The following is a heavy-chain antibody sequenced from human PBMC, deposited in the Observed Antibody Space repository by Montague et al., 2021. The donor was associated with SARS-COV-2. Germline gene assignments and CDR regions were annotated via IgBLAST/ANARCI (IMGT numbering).Heavy chain of an antibody. D-gene: IGHD4-17*01. CDR1: GFTFSGYN. Sequence: SLRLSCAASGFTFSGYNMDWVRQAPGKGLEWVAVIWYDGSNKYYXDSVKGRFTISRDNSKNTLYLQMNSPRAEDTAVYYCARESRVGHDYGDYGGSFDYWGQGTLVTVSS. J-gene: IGHJ4*02. V-gene: IGHV3-33*08. CDR2: IWYDGSNK. CDR3: ARESRVGHDYGDYGGSFDY.